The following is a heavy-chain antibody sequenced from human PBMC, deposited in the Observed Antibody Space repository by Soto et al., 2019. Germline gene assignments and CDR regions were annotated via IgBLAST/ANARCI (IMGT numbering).Heavy chain of an antibody. CDR2: IDPSDSYT. CDR3: ARRLYGSGSSYYYYGMDV. J-gene: IGHJ6*02. V-gene: IGHV5-10-1*01. CDR1: GYSFTSYW. D-gene: IGHD3-10*01. Sequence: PGESLKISCKGSGYSFTSYWISWVRQMPGKGLEWMGRIDPSDSYTNYSPSFQGHVTISADKSISTAYLQWSSLKASDTAMYYCARRLYGSGSSYYYYGMDVWGQGTTVTVSS.